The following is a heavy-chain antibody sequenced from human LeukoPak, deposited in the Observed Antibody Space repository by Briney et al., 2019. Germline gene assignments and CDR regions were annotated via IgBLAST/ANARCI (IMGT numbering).Heavy chain of an antibody. CDR1: GFTFSSYT. Sequence: PGGSLRLSCAASGFTFSSYTMNWVRQAPGKGLEWVSSISSTCTYIYYADSLKGRFTISRDNAKNSLYLQMNSLSAEDTAVYYCARDTARGPLVFMDVWGKGTTVTVSS. J-gene: IGHJ6*03. V-gene: IGHV3-21*01. D-gene: IGHD5-18*01. CDR2: ISSTCTYI. CDR3: ARDTARGPLVFMDV.